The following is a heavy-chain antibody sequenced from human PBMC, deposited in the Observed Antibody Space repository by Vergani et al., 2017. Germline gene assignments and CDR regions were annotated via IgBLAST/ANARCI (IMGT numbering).Heavy chain of an antibody. CDR1: GYTFTDHY. J-gene: IGHJ4*02. V-gene: IGHV1-69-2*01. CDR3: ARARAGRQWLAASGFDS. D-gene: IGHD6-19*01. CDR2: VDPEDGET. Sequence: EVQLVQSGAEVKKPGATMKISCKVSGYTFTDHYMHWVKQAPGKGLEWMGLVDPEDGETIYAEKFKGRVTIAADTSTDTAHLELSSLRSEDTAVYYCARARAGRQWLAASGFDSWGQGTLVTVSS.